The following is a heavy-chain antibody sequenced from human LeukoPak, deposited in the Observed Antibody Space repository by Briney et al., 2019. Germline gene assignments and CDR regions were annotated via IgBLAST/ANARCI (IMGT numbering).Heavy chain of an antibody. CDR3: ARALGRDGYNWAY. Sequence: SETLSLTCAVSGGSFRGYYWSWIRQPPGKGLEWIGEINHSGSTNYNPSLKSRVTISVDTSKNQFSLKLSSVTAADTAVYYCARALGRDGYNWAYWGQGTLVTVSS. J-gene: IGHJ4*02. CDR2: INHSGST. D-gene: IGHD5-24*01. V-gene: IGHV4-34*01. CDR1: GGSFRGYY.